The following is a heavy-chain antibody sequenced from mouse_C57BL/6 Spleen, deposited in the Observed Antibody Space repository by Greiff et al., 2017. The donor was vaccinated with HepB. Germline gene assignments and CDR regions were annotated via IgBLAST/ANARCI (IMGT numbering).Heavy chain of an antibody. CDR1: GYTFTSYW. Sequence: VQLQQPGAELVKPGASVKMSCKASGYTFTSYWITWVKQRPGHGLEWIGDIYPGSGSTNYNEKFKSKATLTVDTSSSTAYMQLSSLTSEDSAVYYCARSRGSSSSYWYFDVWGTGTTVTVSS. D-gene: IGHD1-1*01. J-gene: IGHJ1*03. CDR3: ARSRGSSSSYWYFDV. V-gene: IGHV1-55*01. CDR2: IYPGSGST.